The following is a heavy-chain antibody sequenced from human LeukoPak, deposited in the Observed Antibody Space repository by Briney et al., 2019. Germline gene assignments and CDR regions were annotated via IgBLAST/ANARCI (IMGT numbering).Heavy chain of an antibody. CDR3: ARGDSPGYPYYYYGMDV. D-gene: IGHD5-12*01. V-gene: IGHV3-66*01. CDR2: IYSGGST. CDR1: GFTVSSNY. Sequence: GGSLRLSCAASGFTVSSNYMSWVRQAPGKGLEWVLVIYSGGSTYYADSVKGRCTISRDNSKNTLYLQMNSLRAEDTAVYYCARGDSPGYPYYYYGMDVWGQGTTVTVSS. J-gene: IGHJ6*02.